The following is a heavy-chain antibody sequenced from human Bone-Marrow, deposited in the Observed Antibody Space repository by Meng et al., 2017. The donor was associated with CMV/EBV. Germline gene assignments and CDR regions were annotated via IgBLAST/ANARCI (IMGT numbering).Heavy chain of an antibody. CDR2: ISSNGGST. D-gene: IGHD1-26*01. CDR3: ARGRYSGSYYVGPIDFDY. Sequence: TFSSYAMQWVRQAPGKGLEYVSAISSNGGSTYYANSVKGRFTISRDNSKNTLYLQMGSLRAEDMAVYYCARGRYSGSYYVGPIDFDYWGQGTLVTVSS. J-gene: IGHJ4*02. CDR1: TFSSYA. V-gene: IGHV3-64*01.